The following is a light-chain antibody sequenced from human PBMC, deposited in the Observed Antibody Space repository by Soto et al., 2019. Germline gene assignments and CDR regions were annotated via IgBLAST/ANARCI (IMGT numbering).Light chain of an antibody. V-gene: IGKV3-20*01. CDR3: QQYGSSPPT. J-gene: IGKJ1*01. CDR1: QSVSSSY. Sequence: EIVLTQSPGTLSLSPGERATRSCRASQSVSSSYLAWYQQKPGQAPRLLIYGASSRATGIPDRFSGSGSGTDFTLTISRQEPEDFAVYYCQQYGSSPPTFGHGTKVEIK. CDR2: GAS.